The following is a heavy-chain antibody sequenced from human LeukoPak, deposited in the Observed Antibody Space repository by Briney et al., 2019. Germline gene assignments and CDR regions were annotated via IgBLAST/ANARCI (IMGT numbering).Heavy chain of an antibody. CDR2: ISGSGDST. D-gene: IGHD3-22*01. V-gene: IGHV3-23*01. CDR3: AKGSYYDSSGSFYFDY. CDR1: GFTFSSYA. Sequence: PGGSLRLSCAASGFTFSSYAMSWVRQAPGKGLEWVSGISGSGDSTYYADSVKGRFTISRDNSKNTLYVQVNSLGTEDTAACYCAKGSYYDSSGSFYFDYWGQGTLVTVSS. J-gene: IGHJ4*02.